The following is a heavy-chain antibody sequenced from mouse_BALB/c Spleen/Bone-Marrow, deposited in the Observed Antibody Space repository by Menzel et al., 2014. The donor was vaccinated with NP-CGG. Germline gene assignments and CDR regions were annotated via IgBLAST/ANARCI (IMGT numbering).Heavy chain of an antibody. CDR3: ARRGYYGSSYYFDY. Sequence: QVQLQQPGAELVRPGSSVKISCKASGYAFSSYWMNWVKQRPGQGLEWIGQIYPGDGDTNYNGKFKGKATLTADKSSSTAHMQLSSLTSEDSAVYFCARRGYYGSSYYFDYWGQGTTLTVSS. D-gene: IGHD1-1*01. V-gene: IGHV1-80*01. J-gene: IGHJ2*01. CDR2: IYPGDGDT. CDR1: GYAFSSYW.